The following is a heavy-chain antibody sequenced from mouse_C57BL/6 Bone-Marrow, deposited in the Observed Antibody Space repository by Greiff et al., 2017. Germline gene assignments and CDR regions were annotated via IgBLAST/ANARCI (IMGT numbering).Heavy chain of an antibody. CDR3: ARERAYSKYGGYFDV. D-gene: IGHD2-5*01. Sequence: VQLQQSGAELARPGASVKLSCKASGYTFTSYGISWVKQRPGQGLEWIGEIYPRSGNTYYNEKFKGKATLTADKSSSTAYMELRSLTSEDSAVYFCARERAYSKYGGYFDVWGTGTTVTVSS. CDR1: GYTFTSYG. CDR2: IYPRSGNT. J-gene: IGHJ1*03. V-gene: IGHV1-81*01.